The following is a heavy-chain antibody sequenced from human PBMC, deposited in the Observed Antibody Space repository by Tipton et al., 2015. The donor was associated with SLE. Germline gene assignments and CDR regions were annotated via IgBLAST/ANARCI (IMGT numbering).Heavy chain of an antibody. CDR1: GFTFSSYG. J-gene: IGHJ3*01. CDR3: ALGAFDV. CDR2: IWYDGSNK. Sequence: SLRLSCAASGFTFSSYGMHWVRQAPGKGLEWVAVIWYDGSNKYYADSVKGRFTISRDNSKNTLYLQKHSLRAEDTAVYYCALGAFDVWGQGTLVTVSS. D-gene: IGHD7-27*01. V-gene: IGHV3-33*01.